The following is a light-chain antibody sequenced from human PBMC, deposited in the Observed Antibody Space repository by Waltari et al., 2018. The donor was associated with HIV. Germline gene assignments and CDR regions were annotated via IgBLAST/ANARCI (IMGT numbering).Light chain of an antibody. CDR1: SSNFGSNT. V-gene: IGLV1-44*01. J-gene: IGLJ2*01. CDR2: SNN. Sequence: QSVLTQPPSASGTPGQWVTIFCSGCSSNFGSNTVKWNQQLPGTAPKHLNYSNNQRPSGVPDRFSGSKSGTSASLAISGLQSEDEADYYCAAWDDSLNGVVFGGGTKLTVL. CDR3: AAWDDSLNGVV.